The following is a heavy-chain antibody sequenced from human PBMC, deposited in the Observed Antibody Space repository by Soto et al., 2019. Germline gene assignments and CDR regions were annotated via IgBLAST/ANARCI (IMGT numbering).Heavy chain of an antibody. CDR1: GGSISISSFY. D-gene: IGHD2-2*02. J-gene: IGHJ5*02. Sequence: SETLAVTCTFSGGSISISSFYWGWIRQSPGKGLEWIGTIYYSGSTYYRPSLKSRVTISVDTSKNQFSLKLSSVTAADTAVYYCARQEPADIRLGWFDTWGQGTLVTVSS. CDR2: IYYSGST. V-gene: IGHV4-39*01. CDR3: ARQEPADIRLGWFDT.